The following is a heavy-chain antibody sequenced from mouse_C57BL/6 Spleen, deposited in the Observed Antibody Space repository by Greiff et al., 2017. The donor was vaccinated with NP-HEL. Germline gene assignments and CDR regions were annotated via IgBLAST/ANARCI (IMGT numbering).Heavy chain of an antibody. CDR1: GFTFSDYG. CDR3: ARHGPHEGFFAY. D-gene: IGHD1-1*01. V-gene: IGHV5-17*01. Sequence: EVQVVESGGGLVKPGGSLKLSCAASGFTFSDYGMHWVRQAPEKGLEWVAYISSGSSTIYYADTVKGRFTISRDNAKNTLFLQMTSLRSEDTAMYYCARHGPHEGFFAYWGQGTLVTVSA. CDR2: ISSGSSTI. J-gene: IGHJ3*01.